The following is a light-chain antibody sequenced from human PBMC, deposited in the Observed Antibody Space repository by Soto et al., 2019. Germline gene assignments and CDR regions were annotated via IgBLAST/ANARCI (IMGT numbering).Light chain of an antibody. V-gene: IGLV1-40*01. J-gene: IGLJ1*01. CDR3: QSHDNSLTDYYV. Sequence: QSVLTQPPSVSGAPGQSGTISCTGSSSNIASFEVHWYQQLPGTAPKLLIYDTSNRPSGVPDRFSGSKSGTSASLAITGLQAEDEADYYCQSHDNSLTDYYVFGTGTKLTVL. CDR1: SSNIASFE. CDR2: DTS.